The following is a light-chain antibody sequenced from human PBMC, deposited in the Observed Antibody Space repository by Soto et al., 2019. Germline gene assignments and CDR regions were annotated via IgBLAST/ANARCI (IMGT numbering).Light chain of an antibody. Sequence: QSVLTQPPSASGTPGQTVTISCSGGWYNIGKNLGYWYQQFPGTAPKLLIYMTNQRPSGVPDRFSGSKSGSSASLDVSGLRSEDAAVYYCAAWDDSLRAWVFGGGTKVTVL. J-gene: IGLJ3*02. CDR1: WYNIGKNL. V-gene: IGLV1-47*01. CDR3: AAWDDSLRAWV. CDR2: MTN.